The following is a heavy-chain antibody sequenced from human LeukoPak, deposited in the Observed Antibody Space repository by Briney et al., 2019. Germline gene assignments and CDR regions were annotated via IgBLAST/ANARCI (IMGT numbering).Heavy chain of an antibody. J-gene: IGHJ4*02. Sequence: GGSLRLPCAASGFTFDDYGMSWVRQAPGKGLEWVSGINWNGGSTGYADSVKGRFTISRDNAKNSLYLQMNSLRAEDTALYYCARVAGGRELRPGHCDYWGQGTLVTVSS. CDR1: GFTFDDYG. CDR2: INWNGGST. CDR3: ARVAGGRELRPGHCDY. D-gene: IGHD1-26*01. V-gene: IGHV3-20*04.